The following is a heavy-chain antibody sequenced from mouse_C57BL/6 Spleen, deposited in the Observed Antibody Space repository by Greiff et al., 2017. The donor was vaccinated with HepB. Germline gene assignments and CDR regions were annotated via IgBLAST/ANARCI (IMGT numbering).Heavy chain of an antibody. CDR3: ARTARIKY. CDR2: ISYSGST. V-gene: IGHV3-2*02. J-gene: IGHJ2*01. D-gene: IGHD1-2*01. CDR1: GYSITSGYG. Sequence: VQLKESGPGLVKPSQSLSLTCTVTGYSITSGYGWNWIRQFPGNKLEWMGYISYSGSTNYNPSLQSRISITRDTSKNQFFLQLNSVTTEATATYYCARTARIKYWGQGTTLTVSS.